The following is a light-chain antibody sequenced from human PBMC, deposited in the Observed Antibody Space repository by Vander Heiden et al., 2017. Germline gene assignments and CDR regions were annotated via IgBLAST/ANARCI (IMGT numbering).Light chain of an antibody. CDR3: QQENNWPET. Sequence: EIVMTQSPATLSVSPGERATLSCRASQSVSSNLAWYQQKPGQAPRLLIYGASTRATGIPARFSGSASGTEFTLTISILHSEDFAVYYCQQENNWPETFGQGTKVEIK. CDR2: GAS. CDR1: QSVSSN. J-gene: IGKJ1*01. V-gene: IGKV3-15*01.